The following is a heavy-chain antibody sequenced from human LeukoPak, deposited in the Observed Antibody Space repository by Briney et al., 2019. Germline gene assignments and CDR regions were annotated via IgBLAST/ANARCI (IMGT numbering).Heavy chain of an antibody. Sequence: AGSLRLSCAASGFTFSNAWMSWVRQAPGKGLEWVAVISYDGSNKYYADSVKGRFTISRDNSKNTLYLQMNSLRAEDTAVYYCARDLYRIVVVPHYFDYWGQGTLVTVSS. J-gene: IGHJ4*02. D-gene: IGHD3-22*01. CDR1: GFTFSNAW. CDR2: ISYDGSNK. CDR3: ARDLYRIVVVPHYFDY. V-gene: IGHV3-30*03.